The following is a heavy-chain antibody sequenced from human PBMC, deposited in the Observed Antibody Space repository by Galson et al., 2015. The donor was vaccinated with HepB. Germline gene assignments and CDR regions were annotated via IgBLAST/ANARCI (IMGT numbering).Heavy chain of an antibody. J-gene: IGHJ3*02. CDR3: THLRSGNSPIAFDI. CDR2: IKSKTDGGTT. D-gene: IGHD4-23*01. CDR1: GFTFSNAW. Sequence: SLRLSCAASGFTFSNAWMNWVRQAPGKGLEWVGRIKSKTDGGTTDYAAPVKGRFTISRDDSKNTLYLQMNSLKTEDTAVYYCTHLRSGNSPIAFDIWGQGTMVTVSS. V-gene: IGHV3-15*07.